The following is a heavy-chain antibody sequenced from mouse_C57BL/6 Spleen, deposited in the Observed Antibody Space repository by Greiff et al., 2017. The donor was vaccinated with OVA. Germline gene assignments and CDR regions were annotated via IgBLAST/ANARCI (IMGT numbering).Heavy chain of an antibody. CDR2: ISSGSSTI. J-gene: IGHJ2*01. CDR1: GFTLSDYG. Sequence: VQLKESGGGLVKPGGSLKLSCAASGFTLSDYGMHWVRQAPEKGLEWVAYISSGSSTIYYADTVKGRFTISRDNAKNTLFLQMTSLRSEDTAMYYCARVGYDYDEYFDYWGQGTTLTVSS. CDR3: ARVGYDYDEYFDY. V-gene: IGHV5-17*01. D-gene: IGHD2-4*01.